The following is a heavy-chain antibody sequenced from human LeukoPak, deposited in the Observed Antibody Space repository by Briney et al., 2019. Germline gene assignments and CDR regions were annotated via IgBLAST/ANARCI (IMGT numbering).Heavy chain of an antibody. D-gene: IGHD6-13*01. CDR1: GGSISSSSYY. Sequence: SETLSLTCTVSGGSISSSSYYWGWIRQPPGKGLEWIGSIYYSGSTYYNPSLKSRVTISVDTSKNQFSLKLSSVTAADTAVYYCARHAGGWQQLVRWGVSSWFDPWGQGTLVTVSS. CDR2: IYYSGST. V-gene: IGHV4-39*01. J-gene: IGHJ5*02. CDR3: ARHAGGWQQLVRWGVSSWFDP.